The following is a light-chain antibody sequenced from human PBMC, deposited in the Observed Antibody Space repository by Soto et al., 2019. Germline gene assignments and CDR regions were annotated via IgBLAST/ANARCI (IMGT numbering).Light chain of an antibody. CDR3: QQDHRLPLT. CDR1: QSVLHTSRNKNF. Sequence: DVVMTQSPDFLAVSLGARATINCKSSQSVLHTSRNKNFLAWYQQRPGQPPKLLIYWASTRESGVPDRFNGSESGTDFTLTISSLQAEDVAVYYCQQDHRLPLTCGGGTKVEIK. CDR2: WAS. V-gene: IGKV4-1*01. J-gene: IGKJ4*01.